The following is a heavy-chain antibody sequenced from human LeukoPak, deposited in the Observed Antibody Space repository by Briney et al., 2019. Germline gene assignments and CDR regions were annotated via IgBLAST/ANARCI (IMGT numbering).Heavy chain of an antibody. CDR1: GFTFDDYA. J-gene: IGHJ6*02. CDR2: ISGDGGST. V-gene: IGHV3-43*02. CDR3: AKVPTVYYYYGMDV. Sequence: GGSLRLSCAASGFTFDDYAMHWVRQAPGKGLEWVSLISGDGGSTYYADSVRGRFTISRDNSKNSLYLQMNSLRTEDTALYYCAKVPTVYYYYGMDVWGQGTTVTVSS. D-gene: IGHD4-11*01.